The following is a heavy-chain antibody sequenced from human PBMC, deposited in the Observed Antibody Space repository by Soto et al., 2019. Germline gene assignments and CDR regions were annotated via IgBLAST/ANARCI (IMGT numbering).Heavy chain of an antibody. CDR3: VIYSGSGSYYTYYFDY. V-gene: IGHV1-8*01. D-gene: IGHD3-10*01. Sequence: ASVKVSCKASGYTFTSYDINWVRQATGQGLEWMGWMNPNSGNTGYAQKFQGRVTMTRNTSISTAYMELSSLRSEDTAVYYCVIYSGSGSYYTYYFDYWGQGTLVTVSS. J-gene: IGHJ4*02. CDR1: GYTFTSYD. CDR2: MNPNSGNT.